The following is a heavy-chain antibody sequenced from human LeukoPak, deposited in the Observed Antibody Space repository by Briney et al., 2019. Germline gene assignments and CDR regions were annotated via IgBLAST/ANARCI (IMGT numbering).Heavy chain of an antibody. CDR1: GFTFSSYA. V-gene: IGHV3-23*01. J-gene: IGHJ4*02. CDR3: AKSPQDYYDSSGYLDY. CDR2: ISGSGGST. D-gene: IGHD3-22*01. Sequence: GGSLRLSCAASGFTFSSYAMSWVRQAPGKGLEWVSAISGSGGSTYYADSVKGRFTISRDNSKNTLYLQMNSLRAEDTAVYHCAKSPQDYYDSSGYLDYWGQGTLVTVSS.